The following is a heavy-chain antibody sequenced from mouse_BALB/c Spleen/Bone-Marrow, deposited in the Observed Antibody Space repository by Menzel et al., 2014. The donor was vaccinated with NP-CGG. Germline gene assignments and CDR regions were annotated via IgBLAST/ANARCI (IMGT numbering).Heavy chain of an antibody. Sequence: VQLQQSGAGLVRPGTSVKVSCKASGYAFTNYLIEWVKQRPGQGLEWIGVLSPGSGGTNYNEKFKGKATLTADKSSSSAYMQLSSLTSDDSAVYFCARRIYYAMGYWGQGTTLTVSS. V-gene: IGHV1-54*01. CDR3: ARRIYYAMGY. J-gene: IGHJ2*01. CDR2: LSPGSGGT. CDR1: GYAFTNYL. D-gene: IGHD2-1*01.